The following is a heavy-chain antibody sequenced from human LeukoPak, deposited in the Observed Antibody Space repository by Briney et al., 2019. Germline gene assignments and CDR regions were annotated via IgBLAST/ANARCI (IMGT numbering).Heavy chain of an antibody. CDR2: IYTSGST. V-gene: IGHV4-61*02. J-gene: IGHJ5*02. Sequence: SSETLSLTCTVSGGSISSGSYYWSWIRQPAGKGLEWIGRIYTSGSTNYNPSLKSRVTISVDTSKNQFSLKLSSVTAADTAVYYCWVDKSLVRGVIWAHQEDPWGQGTLVTVSS. CDR3: WVDKSLVRGVIWAHQEDP. D-gene: IGHD3-10*01. CDR1: GGSISSGSYY.